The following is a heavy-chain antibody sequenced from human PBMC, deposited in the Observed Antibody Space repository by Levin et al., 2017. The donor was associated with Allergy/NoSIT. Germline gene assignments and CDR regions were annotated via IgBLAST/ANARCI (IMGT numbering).Heavy chain of an antibody. Sequence: GGSLRLSCAASGFTFSSYSMNWVRQAPGKGLEWVSSISSSSSYIYYADSVKGRFTISRDNAKNSLYLQMNSLRAEDTAVYYCARGWSKQQLVYGYYYGMDVWGQGTTVTVSS. CDR3: ARGWSKQQLVYGYYYGMDV. CDR2: ISSSSSYI. V-gene: IGHV3-21*01. CDR1: GFTFSSYS. J-gene: IGHJ6*02. D-gene: IGHD6-13*01.